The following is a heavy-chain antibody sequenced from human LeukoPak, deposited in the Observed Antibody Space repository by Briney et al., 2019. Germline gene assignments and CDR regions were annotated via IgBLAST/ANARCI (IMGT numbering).Heavy chain of an antibody. CDR3: AFRFGEPRYFQH. D-gene: IGHD3-10*01. Sequence: ASVKVSCKASGGTFSSYAISWVRQAPGQGLEWMGGIIPIIDTPNYAQKFQGRVTITADESTSTAFMELSSLRSEDTAMYYCAFRFGEPRYFQHWGQGTLVTVSS. J-gene: IGHJ1*01. CDR2: IIPIIDTP. CDR1: GGTFSSYA. V-gene: IGHV1-69*13.